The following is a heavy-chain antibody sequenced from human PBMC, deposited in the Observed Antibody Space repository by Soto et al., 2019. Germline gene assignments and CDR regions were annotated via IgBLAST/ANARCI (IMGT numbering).Heavy chain of an antibody. CDR3: ARAGLGDASDY. V-gene: IGHV4-61*01. D-gene: IGHD1-26*01. CDR2: IYYSGST. CDR1: GGSVSSGRYY. Sequence: QVQLQESGPGLVKPSETLSLTCSVSGGSVSSGRYYWSWIRQPPGKGLEWIGYIYYSGSTKYNPSLKSRGTTSVDTSKNQFSLKLSSATAADTAVYYCARAGLGDASDYWGQGTLVTVSS. J-gene: IGHJ4*02.